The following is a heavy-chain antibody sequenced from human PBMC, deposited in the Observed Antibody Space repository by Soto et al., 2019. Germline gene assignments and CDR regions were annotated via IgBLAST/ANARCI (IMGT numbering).Heavy chain of an antibody. J-gene: IGHJ4*02. Sequence: WGSLRLSCAASGFTFSDYYMSWIRQAPGKGLEWVSYISSSSSYTNYADSVKGRFTISRDNAKNSLYLQMNSLRAEDTAVYYCARDRNSIIDYWGQGTLVTVSS. CDR2: ISSSSSYT. V-gene: IGHV3-11*06. CDR3: ARDRNSIIDY. CDR1: GFTFSDYY. D-gene: IGHD4-4*01.